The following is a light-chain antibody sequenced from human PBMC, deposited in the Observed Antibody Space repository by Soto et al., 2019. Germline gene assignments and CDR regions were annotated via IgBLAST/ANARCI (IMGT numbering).Light chain of an antibody. CDR2: EVN. CDR1: SSDVGANNY. V-gene: IGLV2-8*01. Sequence: QSAPTQPPSASGSPGQPVTISCTGTSSDVGANNYVSWYQQHPGKAPKLMIYEVNKRPSGVPDRFSGSKSGNKASLTVSGLQAEDVADYDCTTRAGQPVRFGGGTKRTVL. J-gene: IGLJ3*02. CDR3: TTRAGQPVR.